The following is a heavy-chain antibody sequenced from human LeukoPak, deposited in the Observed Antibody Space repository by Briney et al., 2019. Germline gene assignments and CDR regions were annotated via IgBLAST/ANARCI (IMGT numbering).Heavy chain of an antibody. CDR1: SGSFTGYY. D-gene: IGHD3-16*01. J-gene: IGHJ4*02. Sequence: PPETLSLTCAVYSGSFTGYYWSWIRQPPGTGLEWLGGINHGGRTNYNPSLKSRVTISVDTSKNQFSLKLTSVTAADMAVYYCARGLSGAVIPPTRWDYFDSWGEGSVVTVSS. V-gene: IGHV4-34*01. CDR3: ARGLSGAVIPPTRWDYFDS. CDR2: INHGGRT.